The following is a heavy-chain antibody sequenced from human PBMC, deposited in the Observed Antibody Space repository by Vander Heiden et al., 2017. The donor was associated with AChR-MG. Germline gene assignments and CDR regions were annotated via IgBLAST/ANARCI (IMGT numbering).Heavy chain of an antibody. D-gene: IGHD6-6*01. CDR1: GFTFSSYG. Sequence: QVQLVESGGGVVQPGGSLRLSCAASGFTFSSYGMHWVRQAPGKGLEWVAFIRYDGSNKYYADSVKGRFTISRDNSKNTLYLQMNSLRAEDTAVYYCAKDHTPYSSSYWFDPWGQGTLVTVSS. CDR2: IRYDGSNK. J-gene: IGHJ5*02. V-gene: IGHV3-30*02. CDR3: AKDHTPYSSSYWFDP.